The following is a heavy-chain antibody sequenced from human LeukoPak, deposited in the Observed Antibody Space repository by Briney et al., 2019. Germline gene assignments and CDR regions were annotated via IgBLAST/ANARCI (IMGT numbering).Heavy chain of an antibody. J-gene: IGHJ4*02. CDR1: GYTFTGYY. V-gene: IGHV1-2*02. D-gene: IGHD3-9*01. CDR3: ARGLSRYFDPFDY. Sequence: ASVKVSCKASGYTFTGYYMRWVRQAPGQGLEWMGWINPNSGGTNYAQKFQGRVTMTRDTSISTAYMELSRLRSGDTAVYYCARGLSRYFDPFDYWGQGTLVTVSS. CDR2: INPNSGGT.